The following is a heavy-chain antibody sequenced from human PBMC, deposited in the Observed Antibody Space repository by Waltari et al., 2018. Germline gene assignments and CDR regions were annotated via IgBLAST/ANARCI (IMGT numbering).Heavy chain of an antibody. CDR1: GFSFGDYW. D-gene: IGHD5-18*01. CDR3: ARKGGRGYPYGPFYYDY. V-gene: IGHV3-74*01. CDR2: INIDGGYF. J-gene: IGHJ4*02. Sequence: EVQLVESGGGLVQPGGSLRLSCAASGFSFGDYWMHWVRQAPGKGLEWVSRINIDGGYFSYTDSVKGRFTISRDNAKNTVFLQLNSVRAEDTVVYYCARKGGRGYPYGPFYYDYWGQGTLVTVSS.